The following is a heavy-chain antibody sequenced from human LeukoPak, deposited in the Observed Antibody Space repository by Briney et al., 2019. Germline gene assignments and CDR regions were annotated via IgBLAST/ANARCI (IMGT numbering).Heavy chain of an antibody. CDR2: LYSGGST. Sequence: GGSLRLSCAASGFPVSSNYMSWVRQAPGKGLEWVSVLYSGGSTYYADSVKGRFGITRDNSNNTPYLQMNSLRAEDTAVYYCARDRSSSSYYDSSGYHYALDDAFDIWGQGTMVTVSS. CDR1: GFPVSSNY. CDR3: ARDRSSSSYYDSSGYHYALDDAFDI. J-gene: IGHJ3*02. V-gene: IGHV3-66*01. D-gene: IGHD3-22*01.